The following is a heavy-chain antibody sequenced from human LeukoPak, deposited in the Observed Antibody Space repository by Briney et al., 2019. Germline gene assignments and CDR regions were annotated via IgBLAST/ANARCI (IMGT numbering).Heavy chain of an antibody. V-gene: IGHV3-23*01. D-gene: IGHD2-2*01. Sequence: GGSLRLSCAASGFTFSSYAMSWVRQAPGKGLEWVSAISGSGGSTYYADSVKGRFTISRDNSKNTLYLQMNSLRAEDTAVYYCAEDSQNIVVVPAAVVSAFDIWGQGTMVTVSS. CDR3: AEDSQNIVVVPAAVVSAFDI. CDR2: ISGSGGST. CDR1: GFTFSSYA. J-gene: IGHJ3*02.